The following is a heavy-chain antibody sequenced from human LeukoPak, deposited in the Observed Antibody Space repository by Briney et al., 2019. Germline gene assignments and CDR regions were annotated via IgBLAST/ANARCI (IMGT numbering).Heavy chain of an antibody. CDR1: GFIVSSNY. D-gene: IGHD5-24*01. J-gene: IGHJ4*02. V-gene: IGHV3-64D*06. Sequence: GGSLRLSCAASGFIVSSNYMTWVRQAPGKGLEYVSAISSNGGSTYYADSVKGRFTISRDNSKNTLYLQMSSLRAEDTAVYYCVGDGYDRSDYWGQGTLVTVSS. CDR3: VGDGYDRSDY. CDR2: ISSNGGST.